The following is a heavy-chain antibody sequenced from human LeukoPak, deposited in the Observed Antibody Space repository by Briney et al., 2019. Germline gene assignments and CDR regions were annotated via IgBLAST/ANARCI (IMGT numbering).Heavy chain of an antibody. D-gene: IGHD3-22*01. CDR2: IYYSGIT. CDR3: ARHRGSSRGGSGYSQGRFDY. Sequence: SQTLSLTSTLSGGALSSSNYYGGWIRHPRRNWLEWGGTIYYSGITYSNPSLKRRVTISVDTYKNQFSLSLSSVTAADTAVYYCARHRGSSRGGSGYSQGRFDYWGQGTLVTVSS. V-gene: IGHV4-39*01. CDR1: GGALSSSNYY. J-gene: IGHJ4*02.